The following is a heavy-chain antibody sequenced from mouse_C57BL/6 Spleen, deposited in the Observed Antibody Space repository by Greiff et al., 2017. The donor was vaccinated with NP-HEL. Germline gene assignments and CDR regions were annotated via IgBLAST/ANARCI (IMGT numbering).Heavy chain of an antibody. D-gene: IGHD1-1*01. CDR1: GYTFTSYW. CDR3: ARGRPTVVNFDY. CDR2: IDPSDSYT. V-gene: IGHV1-69*01. Sequence: VQLQQSGAELVMPGASVKLSCKASGYTFTSYWMHWVKQRPGQGLEWIGEIDPSDSYTNYNQKFKGKSTLTVDKSSSTAYMQLSSLTSEDSAVYYCARGRPTVVNFDYWGQSTTLTVSS. J-gene: IGHJ2*01.